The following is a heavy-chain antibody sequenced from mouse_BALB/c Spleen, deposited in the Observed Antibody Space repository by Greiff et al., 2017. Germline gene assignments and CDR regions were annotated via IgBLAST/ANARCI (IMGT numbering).Heavy chain of an antibody. D-gene: IGHD2-2*01. CDR3: ARDYGYDVGGSDYYAMDY. CDR1: GYSITSDYA. CDR2: ISYSGST. V-gene: IGHV3-2*02. Sequence: EVKLMESGPGLVKPSQSLSLTCTVTGYSITSDYAWNWIRQFPGNKLEWMGYISYSGSTSYNPSLKSRISITRDTSKNQFFLQLNSVTTEDTATYYCARDYGYDVGGSDYYAMDYWGQGTSVTVSS. J-gene: IGHJ4*01.